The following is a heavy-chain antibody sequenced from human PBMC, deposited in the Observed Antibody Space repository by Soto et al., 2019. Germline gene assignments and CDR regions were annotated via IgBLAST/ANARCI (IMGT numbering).Heavy chain of an antibody. J-gene: IGHJ4*02. V-gene: IGHV4-39*01. CDR3: ARLEGLATISYYFDY. CDR1: GDSINSDNYY. Sequence: QLQLQESGPGLVKPSETLSLTCSVSGDSINSDNYYWGWIRQPPGKGLEWIGSIYYRGNTYYNPSLKTRVTISXDXXXXXXXLKLNSVTAADSAVYFCARLEGLATISYYFDYWGQGTLVTVSS. D-gene: IGHD3-9*01. CDR2: IYYRGNT.